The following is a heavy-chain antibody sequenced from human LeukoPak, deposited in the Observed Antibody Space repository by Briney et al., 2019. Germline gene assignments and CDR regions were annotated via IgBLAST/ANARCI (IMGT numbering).Heavy chain of an antibody. D-gene: IGHD1-26*01. CDR3: ASWDDH. J-gene: IGHJ5*02. Sequence: GGSLRLSCAASGFTFSSYSMNWVRQAPGKGLEWVSVIYSGGSTYYADSVKGRFTISRDNSKNTLYLQMNSLRAEDTAVYYCASWDDHWGQGTLVTVSS. CDR1: GFTFSSYS. V-gene: IGHV3-53*01. CDR2: IYSGGST.